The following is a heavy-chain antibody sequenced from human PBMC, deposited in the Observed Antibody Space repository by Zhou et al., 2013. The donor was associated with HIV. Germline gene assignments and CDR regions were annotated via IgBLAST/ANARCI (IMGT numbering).Heavy chain of an antibody. CDR1: GGTFSSYA. V-gene: IGHV1-69*05. D-gene: IGHD5-12*01. J-gene: IGHJ6*03. Sequence: QVQLVQSGAEVKKPGSSVKVSCKASGGTFSSYAISWVRQAPGQGLEWMGGIIPIFGTANYAQKFQGRVTITTDESTSTAYMELSSLRSEDTAVYYCAREGRWLQLHDYYYYYYMDVWGKGTTVTVSS. CDR2: IIPIFGTA. CDR3: AREGRWLQLHDYYYYYYMDV.